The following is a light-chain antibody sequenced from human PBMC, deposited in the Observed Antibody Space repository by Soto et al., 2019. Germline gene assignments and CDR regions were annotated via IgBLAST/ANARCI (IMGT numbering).Light chain of an antibody. CDR2: PAS. V-gene: IGKV1-9*01. J-gene: IGKJ5*01. Sequence: LTQSPSFLSASVGDRVTIACRASQYIKSYLASYQQKPGKAPKLLIYPASTLQSGVPSRFSGSGSGTEFTLTISSLQPEDFATYHCQQVNVYPITFGQGTRLEIK. CDR1: QYIKSY. CDR3: QQVNVYPIT.